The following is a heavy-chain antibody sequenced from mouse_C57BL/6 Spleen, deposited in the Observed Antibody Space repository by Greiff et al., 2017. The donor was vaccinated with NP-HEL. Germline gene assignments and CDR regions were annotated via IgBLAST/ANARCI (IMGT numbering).Heavy chain of an antibody. CDR1: GFTFSSYA. D-gene: IGHD1-1*01. J-gene: IGHJ2*01. V-gene: IGHV5-9-1*02. CDR2: ISSGGDYI. Sequence: EVQRVESGEGLVKPGGSLKLSCAASGFTFSSYAMSWVRQTPEKRLEWVAYISSGGDYIYYADTVKGRFTISRDNARNTLYLQMSSLKSEDTAMYYCTRDRDYGFYYFDYWGQGTTLTVSS. CDR3: TRDRDYGFYYFDY.